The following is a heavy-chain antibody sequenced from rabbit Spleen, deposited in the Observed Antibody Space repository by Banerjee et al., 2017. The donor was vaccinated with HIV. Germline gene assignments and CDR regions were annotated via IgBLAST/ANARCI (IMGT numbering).Heavy chain of an antibody. V-gene: IGHV1S43*01. CDR3: LRDRANIGGDYGPYYFDL. CDR1: GLDFSYNHY. CDR2: IDPIFGSK. Sequence: QEQLEESGGGLVKPGGTLTLTCKASGLDFSYNHYVCWVRQAPGKGLEWIGYIDPIFGSKYYANWVNGRFTISRHNAQNTLYLQLDSLTAADTATYFCLRDRANIGGDYGPYYFDLWGPGTLVPVS. D-gene: IGHD2-1*01. J-gene: IGHJ4*01.